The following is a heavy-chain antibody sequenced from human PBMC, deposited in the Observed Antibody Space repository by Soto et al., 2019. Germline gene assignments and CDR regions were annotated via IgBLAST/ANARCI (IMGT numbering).Heavy chain of an antibody. D-gene: IGHD5-12*01. V-gene: IGHV3-74*01. CDR1: GFTFSNYW. Sequence: LRLSCAASGFTFSNYWMHWVRQAPGKGLVWVSRIYIDGSSTNYADSVKGRFTISRDNAKNTLYLQMNSLRAEDTAVYYCASANVDIWTTNYYTMDVWGQGTTVTVSS. J-gene: IGHJ6*02. CDR2: IYIDGSST. CDR3: ASANVDIWTTNYYTMDV.